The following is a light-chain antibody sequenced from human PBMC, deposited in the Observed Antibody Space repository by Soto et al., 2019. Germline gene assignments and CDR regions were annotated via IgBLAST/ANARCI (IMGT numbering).Light chain of an antibody. CDR3: SSYTSSSTDV. CDR2: EVS. J-gene: IGLJ1*01. Sequence: QSALTQSASVSGSPGQSITISCTGTSSDIGAYKFVSWYQQHPGKAPKLIIYEVSNRPSGVSNRFSGSKSGNTASLTISGLQAEDEAEYYCSSYTSSSTDVFGTGTKVTVL. V-gene: IGLV2-14*01. CDR1: SSDIGAYKF.